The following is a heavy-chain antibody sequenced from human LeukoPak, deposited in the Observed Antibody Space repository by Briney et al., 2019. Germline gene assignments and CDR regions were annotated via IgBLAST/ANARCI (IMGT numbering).Heavy chain of an antibody. CDR1: GFTFSSYD. CDR3: ARSLRFLEWLLPFDY. D-gene: IGHD3-3*01. V-gene: IGHV3-30-3*01. CDR2: ILYDGSNK. Sequence: GGSLRLSCAASGFTFSSYDMHRGRQAPGKGLEWGAVILYDGSNKYYADSVKGRFTISRDNSKNTLYLQMNSLRGEDTAVYYCARSLRFLEWLLPFDYWGQGTLVTVSS. J-gene: IGHJ4*02.